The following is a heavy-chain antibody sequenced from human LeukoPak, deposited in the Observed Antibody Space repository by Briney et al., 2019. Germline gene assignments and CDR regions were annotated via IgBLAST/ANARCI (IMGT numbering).Heavy chain of an antibody. J-gene: IGHJ4*02. V-gene: IGHV3-53*01. CDR1: GFTVSNSY. D-gene: IGHD5-24*01. CDR2: IYSGGST. Sequence: PGGSLSLSCAASGFTVSNSYMSWVRQAPGKGLEWVSVIYSGGSTYYADSVKGRFTISRDNSKNTLYLQMNSLRAEDTAVYYCARDGYKSDPYYFDYWGQGTLVTVSS. CDR3: ARDGYKSDPYYFDY.